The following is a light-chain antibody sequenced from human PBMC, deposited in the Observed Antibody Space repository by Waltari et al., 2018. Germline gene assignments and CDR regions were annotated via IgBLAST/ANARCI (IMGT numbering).Light chain of an antibody. V-gene: IGKV1-5*03. Sequence: DIQMTQSPSTLSASVGDRVTITCRASQSLGSWLAWYQQKPGKAPKLLIYEATSVESGVSSRFSASGSGTEFTLTISSLQPDDFATYYCQRYNSYPITFGPGTKVDI. CDR1: QSLGSW. CDR2: EAT. CDR3: QRYNSYPIT. J-gene: IGKJ3*01.